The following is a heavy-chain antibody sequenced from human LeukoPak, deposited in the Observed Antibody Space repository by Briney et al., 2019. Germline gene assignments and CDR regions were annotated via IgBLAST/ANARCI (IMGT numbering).Heavy chain of an antibody. Sequence: LETLSLTCTVSGGSISSYYWSWIRQPPGKGLEWIGYIYYSGSTNYNPSLKSRVTISVDTSKNQFSLKLSSVTAADTAVYYCARDSSGYSGYDYYYMDVWGKGTTVTISS. V-gene: IGHV4-59*01. D-gene: IGHD1-26*01. CDR1: GGSISSYY. J-gene: IGHJ6*03. CDR3: ARDSSGYSGYDYYYMDV. CDR2: IYYSGST.